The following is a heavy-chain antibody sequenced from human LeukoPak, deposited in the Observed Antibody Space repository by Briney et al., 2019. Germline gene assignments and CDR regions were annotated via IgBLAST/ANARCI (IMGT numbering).Heavy chain of an antibody. J-gene: IGHJ4*02. D-gene: IGHD3-3*01. CDR2: ISGSGGST. V-gene: IGHV3-23*01. Sequence: GGSLRLSCAASGFTFSSYAMSWVRQAPGKGLEWVSAISGSGGSTYYADSVKGRFTISRDNSKNTLYLQMNSLRAEDTAVYYCAREQPKFRFLEWLSSDYWGQGTLVTVSS. CDR3: AREQPKFRFLEWLSSDY. CDR1: GFTFSSYA.